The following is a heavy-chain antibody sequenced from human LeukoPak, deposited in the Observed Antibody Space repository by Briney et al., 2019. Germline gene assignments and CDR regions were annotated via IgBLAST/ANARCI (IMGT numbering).Heavy chain of an antibody. J-gene: IGHJ4*02. CDR1: GYSISSGYY. V-gene: IGHV4-38-2*02. D-gene: IGHD3-10*02. Sequence: PSETLSLTCTVSGYSISSGYYWGWIRQPPGKGLEWIGSIYHSGSTYYNPSLKSRVTISVDTSKNQFSLKLSSVTAADTAVYYCARVFRGMYYFDYWGQGTLVTVSS. CDR2: IYHSGST. CDR3: ARVFRGMYYFDY.